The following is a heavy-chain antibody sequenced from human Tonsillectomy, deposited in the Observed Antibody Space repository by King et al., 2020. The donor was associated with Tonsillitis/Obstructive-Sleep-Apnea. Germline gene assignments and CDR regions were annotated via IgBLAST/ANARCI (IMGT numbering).Heavy chain of an antibody. CDR3: AVALRFLLGWFDP. J-gene: IGHJ5*02. D-gene: IGHD3-3*01. V-gene: IGHV3-30*04. CDR2: ISYDGSNK. Sequence: VQLVESGGGVVQPGRSLRLSCAASGFTFSSYAMHWVRQAPGKGLEWVAVISYDGSNKYYADSVKGRFTISRDNSKNTLYLQMNSLRAEDTAVYYCAVALRFLLGWFDPWGQGPLVTVSS. CDR1: GFTFSSYA.